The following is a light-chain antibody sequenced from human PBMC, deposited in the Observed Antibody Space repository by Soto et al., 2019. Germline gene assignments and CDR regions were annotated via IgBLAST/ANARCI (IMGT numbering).Light chain of an antibody. CDR3: QQLSSYPLT. CDR1: QSVSSSY. Sequence: EIVLQTSQGTLSLSPVARSTLSFRASQSVSSSYLAWYTTKPGQAPRLLIYGASSRATGIPDRFSGVGSGTDGNLTISRMEPEEGAVDYGQQLSSYPLTGGGGNKVDLK. V-gene: IGKV3-20*01. J-gene: IGKJ4*01. CDR2: GAS.